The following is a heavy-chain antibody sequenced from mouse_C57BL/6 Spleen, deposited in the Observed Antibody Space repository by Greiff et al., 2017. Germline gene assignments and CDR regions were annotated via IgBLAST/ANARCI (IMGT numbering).Heavy chain of an antibody. CDR3: ARDNSGYPWFAY. V-gene: IGHV1-55*01. D-gene: IGHD3-2*02. Sequence: QVQLQQPGAELVKPGASVKMSCKASGYTFTSYWITWVKQRPGQGLEWIGDIYPGSGSTNYNEKFKSKATLTVDTSSSTAYMQLSSLTSEDSAVYYCARDNSGYPWFAYWGQGTLVTVSA. J-gene: IGHJ3*01. CDR2: IYPGSGST. CDR1: GYTFTSYW.